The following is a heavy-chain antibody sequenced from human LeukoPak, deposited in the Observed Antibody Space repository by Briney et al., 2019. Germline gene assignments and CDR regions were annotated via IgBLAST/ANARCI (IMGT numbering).Heavy chain of an antibody. Sequence: SGGSLRLSCAASGFKVSSHWMSWVRQAPGKGLEWVANIKEDGSEKFYLDSAKGRFTISRDNAKNSLYLQMNSLRAEDRAVYYCAREAQGGATALDLWGQGTLVTVSS. CDR1: GFKVSSHW. CDR3: AREAQGGATALDL. V-gene: IGHV3-7*04. J-gene: IGHJ5*02. CDR2: IKEDGSEK. D-gene: IGHD1-26*01.